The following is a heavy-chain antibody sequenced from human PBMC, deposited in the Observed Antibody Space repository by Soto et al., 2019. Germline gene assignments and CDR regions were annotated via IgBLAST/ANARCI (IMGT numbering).Heavy chain of an antibody. CDR3: AETARHNWFDP. V-gene: IGHV1-24*01. D-gene: IGHD1-1*01. CDR1: GYTLTELS. J-gene: IGHJ5*02. Sequence: ASVKVSCKVSGYTLTELSMPWVRQAPGKGLEWMGGFDPEDGETIYAQKFQGRVTMTEDTSTDTAYMELRSLRSDDTAVYYCAETARHNWFDPWGQGTLVTVSS. CDR2: FDPEDGET.